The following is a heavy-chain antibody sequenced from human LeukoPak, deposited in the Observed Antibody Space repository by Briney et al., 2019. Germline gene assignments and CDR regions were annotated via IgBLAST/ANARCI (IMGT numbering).Heavy chain of an antibody. J-gene: IGHJ4*02. CDR3: ARGGLGATIY. Sequence: SETLSLTCTVSGGSISSYYWSWIRQPPGKGLEWIGYIYYSGSTNYNPSLKSRVTISVDASKNQFSLKLSSVTAADTAVYYCARGGLGATIYWGQGTLVTVSS. CDR1: GGSISSYY. D-gene: IGHD1-26*01. CDR2: IYYSGST. V-gene: IGHV4-59*01.